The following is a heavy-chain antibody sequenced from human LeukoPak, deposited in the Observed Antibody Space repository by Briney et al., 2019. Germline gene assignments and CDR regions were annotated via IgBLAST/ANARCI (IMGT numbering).Heavy chain of an antibody. V-gene: IGHV3-30*14. J-gene: IGHJ4*02. CDR3: AKTGNPATGDY. Sequence: GGSLRLSCAASGFTFSSYAMHWVRQAPGKGLEWVAVISYDGSNKYYADSVKGRFTISRDNSKNTPFLQMNSLRAEDTAVYYCAKTGNPATGDYWGQGTLVTVSS. CDR1: GFTFSSYA. D-gene: IGHD1-1*01. CDR2: ISYDGSNK.